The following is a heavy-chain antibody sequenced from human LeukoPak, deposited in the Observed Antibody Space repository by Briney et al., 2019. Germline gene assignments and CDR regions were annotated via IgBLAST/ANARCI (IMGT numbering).Heavy chain of an antibody. J-gene: IGHJ4*02. Sequence: WASVKVSCKASGGTFSSYAISWVRQAPGQGLEWMGGIIPIFGTANYAQKFQGRVTITADESTSTAYMELSSLRSEDTAVYYCARSHSVTTSPFDYWGQGTLVTVSS. CDR3: ARSHSVTTSPFDY. CDR1: GGTFSSYA. CDR2: IIPIFGTA. V-gene: IGHV1-69*13. D-gene: IGHD4-17*01.